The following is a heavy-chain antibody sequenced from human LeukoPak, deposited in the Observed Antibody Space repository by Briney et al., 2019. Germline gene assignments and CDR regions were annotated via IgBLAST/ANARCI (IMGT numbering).Heavy chain of an antibody. CDR3: ARGGGQGGWGPWYWYFDL. Sequence: PSETLSLTSTVSGDSISSGNYWGWIRQPPGKGLEWIGYIYYSGSTNYNPSLKSRVTISVDTSKNQFSLKLSSVTAADTAVYYCARGGGQGGWGPWYWYFDLWGRGTLVTVSS. V-gene: IGHV4-61*01. D-gene: IGHD6-19*01. CDR1: GDSISSGNY. J-gene: IGHJ2*01. CDR2: IYYSGST.